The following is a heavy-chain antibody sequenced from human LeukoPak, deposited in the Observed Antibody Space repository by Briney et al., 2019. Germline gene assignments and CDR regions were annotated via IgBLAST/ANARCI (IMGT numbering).Heavy chain of an antibody. CDR1: GGSISSGSYY. J-gene: IGHJ6*02. CDR2: IYTSGST. D-gene: IGHD3-22*01. Sequence: SETLSLTCTVSGGSISSGSYYWSWIRQPAGKGLEWIGRIYTSGSTNYNPSLKSRVTISVDTSKNQFSLKLSSVTAADTAVYYCARETDDSSGYSYPYYYYGVDVWGQGTTVTVSS. V-gene: IGHV4-61*02. CDR3: ARETDDSSGYSYPYYYYGVDV.